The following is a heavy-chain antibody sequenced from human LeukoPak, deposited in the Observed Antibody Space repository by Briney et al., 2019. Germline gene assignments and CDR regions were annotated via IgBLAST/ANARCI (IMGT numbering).Heavy chain of an antibody. CDR1: GGSISSSSYY. CDR3: AREPGDSSSY. CDR2: IYYSGST. J-gene: IGHJ4*02. V-gene: IGHV4-39*07. D-gene: IGHD6-13*01. Sequence: SETLSLTCTVSGGSISSSSYYWGWLRQPPGKGLGWIGSIYYSGSTYYNPSLKSRVTISVDTSKNQFSLKLSSVTAADTAVYYCAREPGDSSSYWGQGTLVTVSS.